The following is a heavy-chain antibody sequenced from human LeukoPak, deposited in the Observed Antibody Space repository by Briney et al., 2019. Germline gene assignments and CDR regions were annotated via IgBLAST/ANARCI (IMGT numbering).Heavy chain of an antibody. D-gene: IGHD6-19*01. CDR2: IYYSGST. CDR1: GGSISSYY. J-gene: IGHJ3*02. V-gene: IGHV4-59*12. CDR3: ARGGSSGWTAHDAFDI. Sequence: SETLFLTCTVSGGSISSYYWSWIRQPPGKGLEWIGYIYYSGSTNYNPSLKSRVTMPVDTSKNQFSLKLSSVTAADTAVYYCARGGSSGWTAHDAFDIWGQGTMVTVSS.